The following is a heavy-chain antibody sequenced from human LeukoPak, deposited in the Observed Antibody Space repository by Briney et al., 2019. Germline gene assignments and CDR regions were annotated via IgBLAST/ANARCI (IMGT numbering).Heavy chain of an antibody. J-gene: IGHJ4*02. CDR2: MNPNSGNT. D-gene: IGHD3-10*02. CDR3: ALFGELLYFDY. V-gene: IGHV1-8*01. CDR1: GYTFTSYD. Sequence: PGESLKISCKGSGYTFTSYDINWVRQATGQGLEWMGWMNPNSGNTGYAQKFQGRVTMTRNTSISTAYMELSSLRSEDTAVYYCALFGELLYFDYWGQGTLVTVSS.